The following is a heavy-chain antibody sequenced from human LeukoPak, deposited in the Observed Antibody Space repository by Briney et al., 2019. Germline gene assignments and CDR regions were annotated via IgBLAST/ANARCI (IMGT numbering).Heavy chain of an antibody. J-gene: IGHJ4*02. V-gene: IGHV3-9*01. CDR1: GFTFDDYA. Sequence: PGGSLRLSCAASGFTFDDYAMHWVRQAPGKGLEWVSGISWNSGSIGYADSVKGRFTISRDNAKNSLYLQMNSLRAEDTAVYYCARGSHKEGFDYWGQGTLVTVSS. CDR2: ISWNSGSI. CDR3: ARGSHKEGFDY.